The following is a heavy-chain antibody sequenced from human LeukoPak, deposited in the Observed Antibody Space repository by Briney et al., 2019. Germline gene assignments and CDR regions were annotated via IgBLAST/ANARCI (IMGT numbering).Heavy chain of an antibody. V-gene: IGHV1-46*01. CDR2: INPSGGST. CDR1: GYTFTSYY. Sequence: ASVKVSCKASGYTFTSYYMHWVRQAPGQGLEWMGIINPSGGSTSYAQKFQGRVTMTRDTATSTVYMELSSLRSEDTAVYYCARRPSKLWSGYYPTYYFDYWGQGTLVTVSS. CDR3: ARRPSKLWSGYYPTYYFDY. D-gene: IGHD3-3*01. J-gene: IGHJ4*02.